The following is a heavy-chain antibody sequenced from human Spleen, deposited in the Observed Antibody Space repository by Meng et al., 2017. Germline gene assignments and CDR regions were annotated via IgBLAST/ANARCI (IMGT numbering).Heavy chain of an antibody. CDR2: IYQTGSA. J-gene: IGHJ1*01. D-gene: IGHD3-16*01. V-gene: IGHV4-4*02. Sequence: QVQLQQWGAGLLKPSGTLSLTCAISGGSISSNNWWSWVRQAPGKGLEWIGEIYQTGSANYNPSLKSRVTISVDKSKTQLSLKVYSVTAADTAVYYCARDNDEHTYAYSYFHHWGRGTLVTVSS. CDR3: ARDNDEHTYAYSYFHH. CDR1: GGSISSNNW.